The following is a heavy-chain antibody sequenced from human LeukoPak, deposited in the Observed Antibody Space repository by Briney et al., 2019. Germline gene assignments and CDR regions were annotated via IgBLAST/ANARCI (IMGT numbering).Heavy chain of an antibody. CDR2: ISGSGGTT. CDR1: GFTVSSYA. V-gene: IGHV3-23*01. Sequence: GGSLRLSCAASGFTVSSYAMSWVRQAPGKGLEWVSAISGSGGTTYYADSVKGRFTISRDNSKNTLYLQMNSLRAEDTAVYYCAKDPRSYFDFWADWGQGTLVTVSS. D-gene: IGHD3-3*01. CDR3: AKDPRSYFDFWAD. J-gene: IGHJ4*02.